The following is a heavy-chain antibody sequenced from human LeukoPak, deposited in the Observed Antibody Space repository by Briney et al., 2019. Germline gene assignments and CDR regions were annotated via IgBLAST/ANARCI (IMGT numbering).Heavy chain of an antibody. J-gene: IGHJ4*02. D-gene: IGHD3-10*01. CDR3: ARDGSGSYFFDY. CDR1: GFTFSDHY. Sequence: GGSLRLSCAASGFTFSDHYMDWVRQAPGKGLGWVSYIRSSSSYIYYADSVEGRVTISRDNAKKSLYLQMNSLRAEDTAVYYCARDGSGSYFFDYWGQGTLVTVSS. V-gene: IGHV3-21*01. CDR2: IRSSSSYI.